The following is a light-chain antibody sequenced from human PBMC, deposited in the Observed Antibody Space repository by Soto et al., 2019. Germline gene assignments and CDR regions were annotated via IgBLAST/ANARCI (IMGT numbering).Light chain of an antibody. J-gene: IGKJ3*01. CDR3: QHYGTSAL. CDR2: AS. V-gene: IGKV3-20*01. Sequence: EIVLTQSPGTLSLSPGERATLSCRASQSVSDMYLAWYQHKPGQAPRLLIYASNRATGIPDRFSGSGSGTDFPLTINRLEHEDFAVYYCQHYGTSALFGPGTKVEIK. CDR1: QSVSDMY.